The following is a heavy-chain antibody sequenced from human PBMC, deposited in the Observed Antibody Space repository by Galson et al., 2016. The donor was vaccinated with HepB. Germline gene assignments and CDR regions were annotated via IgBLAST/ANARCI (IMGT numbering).Heavy chain of an antibody. CDR2: IFPGDSET. CDR3: ARQWGSGYTTTRWLDP. V-gene: IGHV5-51*01. Sequence: QSGAEVKKPGESLRISCKASGYRFSSYWIAWVRQVPGKGLEWMGIIFPGDSETRYNPSFQGQVTISADKSIDTTYLQGSSLKASDTATYYCARQWGSGYTTTRWLDPWGQGTLVTVSS. J-gene: IGHJ5*02. D-gene: IGHD3-16*02. CDR1: GYRFSSYW.